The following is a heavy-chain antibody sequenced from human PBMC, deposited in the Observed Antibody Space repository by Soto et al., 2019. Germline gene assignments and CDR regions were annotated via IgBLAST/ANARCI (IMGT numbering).Heavy chain of an antibody. D-gene: IGHD2-15*01. V-gene: IGHV3-48*01. Sequence: EVQLVESGGGLVQPGGSLRLSCAASGFTFISYSMNWFRQAPGKGLEWVSYIRSSSSTIYYADSVKGRFTISRDNAKTSLYLQMNSLRAEDTAVYYCARDQEDIVVVVADANWFDPWGQGTLVTVSS. CDR1: GFTFISYS. CDR3: ARDQEDIVVVVADANWFDP. CDR2: IRSSSSTI. J-gene: IGHJ5*02.